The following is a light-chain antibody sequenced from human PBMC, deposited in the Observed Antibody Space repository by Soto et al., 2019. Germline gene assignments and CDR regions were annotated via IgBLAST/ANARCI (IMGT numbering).Light chain of an antibody. J-gene: IGLJ3*02. V-gene: IGLV1-47*01. Sequence: QSVLAQPPSASGTPGQRVTISCSGSSCNIGSQFVYWYHQVPGRAPKLLIDRTNHRPSGVPDRFAGSKYGATASLVISGLQSDDEGDYFCASWDDSLRWMFGGGTKLTVL. CDR3: ASWDDSLRWM. CDR1: SCNIGSQF. CDR2: RTN.